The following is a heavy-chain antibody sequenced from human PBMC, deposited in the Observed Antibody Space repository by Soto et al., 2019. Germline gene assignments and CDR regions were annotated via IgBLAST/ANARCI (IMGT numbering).Heavy chain of an antibody. V-gene: IGHV3-30-3*01. J-gene: IGHJ4*02. D-gene: IGHD3-9*01. CDR1: GFTFSSYA. CDR2: ISYDGSNK. CDR3: ARDREVRSYYDISTGFDY. Sequence: QVQLVESGGGVVQPGRSLRLSCAASGFTFSSYAMHWVRQAPGKGLEWVAVISYDGSNKYYADSVKGRFTISRDNSKNTLYLQMNSLRPEDTAVYYCARDREVRSYYDISTGFDYWGQGTLVTVSS.